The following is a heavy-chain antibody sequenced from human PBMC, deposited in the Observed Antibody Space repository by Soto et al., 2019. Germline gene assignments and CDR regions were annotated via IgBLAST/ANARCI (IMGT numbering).Heavy chain of an antibody. Sequence: ALGLSWIASGGTVGNHAVHWVRQAPGKGLEWGSGISWNSGYIGYADSVKGRFTISRHNAKNSLYLQMNSLRAEDTALYYCARYRVTNSLRTYSYYGIHAWGQATTVPVSS. V-gene: IGHV3-9*01. CDR1: GGTVGNHA. CDR2: ISWNSGYI. D-gene: IGHD2-8*01. J-gene: IGHJ6*02. CDR3: ARYRVTNSLRTYSYYGIHA.